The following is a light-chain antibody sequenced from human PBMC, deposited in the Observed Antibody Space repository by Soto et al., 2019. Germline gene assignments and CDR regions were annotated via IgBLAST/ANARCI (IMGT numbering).Light chain of an antibody. CDR1: QTVSSK. J-gene: IGKJ1*01. Sequence: ETVLTQSPGTLSSSPGERATLSGRPSQTVSSKLAWYQHKPGQAPRLLIYDTSNRATGIPARFCGSGSGTDFTLTISILEPEDIAVYYFHQRKSWPRTFGQGTRVEIK. CDR3: HQRKSWPRT. V-gene: IGKV3-11*01. CDR2: DTS.